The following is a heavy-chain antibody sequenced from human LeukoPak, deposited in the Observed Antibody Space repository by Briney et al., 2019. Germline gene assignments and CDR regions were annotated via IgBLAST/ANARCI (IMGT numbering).Heavy chain of an antibody. J-gene: IGHJ5*02. Sequence: PSETLSLTCTVSGGSISSSSYYWGWIRQPPGKGLEWIGSIYYSGSTYYNPSLKSRVTTSVDTSKNQFSLKLSSVTAADTAVYYCARLYIAVAGTEWFDPWGQGTLVTVSS. CDR2: IYYSGST. V-gene: IGHV4-39*01. CDR1: GGSISSSSYY. CDR3: ARLYIAVAGTEWFDP. D-gene: IGHD6-19*01.